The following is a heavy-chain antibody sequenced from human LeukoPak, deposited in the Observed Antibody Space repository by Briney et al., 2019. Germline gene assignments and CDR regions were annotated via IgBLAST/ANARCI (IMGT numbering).Heavy chain of an antibody. V-gene: IGHV3-23*01. D-gene: IGHD6-13*01. Sequence: GGPLRLSCAPSGFTISTYPISWVRRPPGKGLEWASGTSGDGLTYYPDSVKGRFTISRDNFKNTLYLQMNSLRVEDTAVYYCAKTLRSSREGPDHWGQGTLVTVSS. CDR1: GFTISTYP. J-gene: IGHJ4*02. CDR3: AKTLRSSREGPDH. CDR2: TSGDGLT.